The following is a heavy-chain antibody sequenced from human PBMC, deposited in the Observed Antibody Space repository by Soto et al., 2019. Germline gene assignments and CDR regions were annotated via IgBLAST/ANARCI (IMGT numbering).Heavy chain of an antibody. J-gene: IGHJ5*02. CDR3: ARGGEYYDVLTGYYPHNWFDP. CDR2: INHSGST. Sequence: SETLSLTCAVYGGSFSGYYWSWIRQPPGKGLEWFGEINHSGSTNYNPSLKSRVTISVDTSKNQFSLKLSSVTAADTAVYYCARGGEYYDVLTGYYPHNWFDPWGQGTLVTVSS. V-gene: IGHV4-34*01. D-gene: IGHD3-9*01. CDR1: GGSFSGYY.